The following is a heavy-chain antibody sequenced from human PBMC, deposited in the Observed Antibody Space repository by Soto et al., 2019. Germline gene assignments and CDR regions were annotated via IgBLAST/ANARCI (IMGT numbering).Heavy chain of an antibody. Sequence: SETLSLTCTVSGGSIDSGDYYWSWIRQPPGKGLEWIGYVYYSGTTNYNPFLKSRVTLSLDKSKNQFSLKMNSVTAADTAVYYCARDLISPPNYFDPWVSGPIGTLSS. D-gene: IGHD4-4*01. V-gene: IGHV4-61*08. CDR3: ARDLISPPNYFDP. J-gene: IGHJ5*02. CDR1: GGSIDSGDYY. CDR2: VYYSGTT.